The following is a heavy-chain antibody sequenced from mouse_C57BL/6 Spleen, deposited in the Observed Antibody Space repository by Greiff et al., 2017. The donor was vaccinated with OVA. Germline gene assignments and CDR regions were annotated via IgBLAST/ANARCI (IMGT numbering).Heavy chain of an antibody. V-gene: IGHV1-55*01. CDR3: ARRMRGYDDAMDY. Sequence: VQLQQPGAELVKPGASVKMSCKASGYTFTSYWITWVKQRPGQGLEWIGDIYPGSGSTNYNEKFKSKATLTVDTSSSTAYMQLSSLTSEDSAVYYCARRMRGYDDAMDYWGQGTSVTVSS. CDR1: GYTFTSYW. J-gene: IGHJ4*01. CDR2: IYPGSGST. D-gene: IGHD2-2*01.